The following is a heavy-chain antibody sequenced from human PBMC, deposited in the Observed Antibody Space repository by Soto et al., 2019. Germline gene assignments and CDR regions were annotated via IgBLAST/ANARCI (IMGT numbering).Heavy chain of an antibody. J-gene: IGHJ4*02. CDR2: IIPIFGTA. CDR3: ALGWGKWLRPDFDY. D-gene: IGHD5-12*01. CDR1: GGTFSSYA. V-gene: IGHV1-69*06. Sequence: QVQLVQSGAEVKKPGSSVKVSCKASGGTFSSYAISWVRQAPGQGLEWMGGIIPIFGTANYAQKFQGRVTITADKSTSTAYMEVSSLRSEDTAVYYCALGWGKWLRPDFDYWGQGTLVTVSS.